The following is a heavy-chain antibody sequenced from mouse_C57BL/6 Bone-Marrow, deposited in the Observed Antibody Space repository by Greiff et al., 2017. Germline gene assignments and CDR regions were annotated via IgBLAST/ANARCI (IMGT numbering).Heavy chain of an antibody. CDR3: ARWEGYDYDGYFDY. CDR2: IYPRSGNT. V-gene: IGHV1-81*01. J-gene: IGHJ2*01. CDR1: GYTFTSYG. Sequence: QVQLKQSGAELARPGASVKLSCKASGYTFTSYGISWVKQRTGQGLEWIGEIYPRSGNTYYNEKFKGKATLTADKSSSTAYMELRSLTSEDSAVYFCARWEGYDYDGYFDYWGQGTTLTVSS. D-gene: IGHD2-4*01.